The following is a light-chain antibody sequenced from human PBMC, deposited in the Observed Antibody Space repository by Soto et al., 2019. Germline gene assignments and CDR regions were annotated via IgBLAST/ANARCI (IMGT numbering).Light chain of an antibody. CDR1: QSVSSN. J-gene: IGKJ5*01. Sequence: EIVMTHSPATLSVSPGERATLSCRASQSVSSNLAWYQQKPGQAPRLLIYDASNRDTGIPARFSGSGSGTDFTLTISRLEPEDFAVYYCQQRSNWPITFGQGTRLEIK. V-gene: IGKV3-11*01. CDR3: QQRSNWPIT. CDR2: DAS.